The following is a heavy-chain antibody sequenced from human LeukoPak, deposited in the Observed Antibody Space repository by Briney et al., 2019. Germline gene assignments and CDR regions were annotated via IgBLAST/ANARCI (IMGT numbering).Heavy chain of an antibody. CDR1: GGSISSYY. J-gene: IGHJ4*02. D-gene: IGHD5-24*01. CDR3: AREEDGYNYVDY. Sequence: PSETLSLTCTVSGGSISSYYWSWIRQPPGKGLEWIGYIYYSGSTYYNPSLKSRVTISVDMSKNQFSLKLSSVTAADTAVYYCAREEDGYNYVDYWGQGTLVTVSS. CDR2: IYYSGST. V-gene: IGHV4-30-4*08.